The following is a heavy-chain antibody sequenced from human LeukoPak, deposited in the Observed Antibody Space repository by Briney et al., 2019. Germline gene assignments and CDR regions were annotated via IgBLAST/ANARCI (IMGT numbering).Heavy chain of an antibody. CDR2: IYYSGST. J-gene: IGHJ4*02. V-gene: IGHV4-31*03. Sequence: SETPSLTCTVSGGSISSGGYYWSWIRQHPGKGLEWIGYIYYSGSTYYNPSLKSRVTISVDTSKIQFSLKLSSVTAADTAVYYCATTPDYYDSSGYWYWGQGTLVTVSS. CDR3: ATTPDYYDSSGYWY. CDR1: GGSISSGGYY. D-gene: IGHD3-22*01.